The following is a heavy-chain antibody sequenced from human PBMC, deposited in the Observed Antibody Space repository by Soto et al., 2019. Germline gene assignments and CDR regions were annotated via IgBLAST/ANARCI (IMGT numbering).Heavy chain of an antibody. Sequence: GESLKISCKGSGYSFTSYWIGWVRQMPGKGLEWMGIIYPGDSDTRYSPSFQGQVTISADKSISTAYLQWSSLKASDTAMYYCARRKPSTYDFWSGYFDYWGQGTLVTVSS. D-gene: IGHD3-3*01. V-gene: IGHV5-51*01. CDR1: GYSFTSYW. CDR2: IYPGDSDT. CDR3: ARRKPSTYDFWSGYFDY. J-gene: IGHJ4*02.